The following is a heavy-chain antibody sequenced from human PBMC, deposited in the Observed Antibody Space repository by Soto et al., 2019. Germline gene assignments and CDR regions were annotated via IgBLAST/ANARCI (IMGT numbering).Heavy chain of an antibody. CDR3: ATSWDF. CDR1: GFTFSSRT. Sequence: DVHLVESGGGLVQPGGSLRLSCAASGFTFSSRTMNWVRQAPGKGLEWVAYISSSSSAMYYADSVKGRFTISRDNAKNSLYLQMNSLRAEDTALYYCATSWDFWGQGTMVTVSA. V-gene: IGHV3-48*01. CDR2: ISSSSSAM. J-gene: IGHJ3*01.